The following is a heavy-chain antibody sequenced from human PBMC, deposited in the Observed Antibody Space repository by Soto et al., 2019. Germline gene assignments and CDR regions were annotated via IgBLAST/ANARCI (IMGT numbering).Heavy chain of an antibody. V-gene: IGHV3-72*01. CDR2: IRRQANSYTT. J-gene: IGHJ6*02. Sequence: EVQLVESGGGLVQPGGSLRLSCAASGLIFSDYHMDWVRQAPGQGLEWVGRIRRQANSYTTEYAASVKGRFTISRDDSKNSLYLQMNSLKSEDTAVYYCARLGGWSGGSSGMDVWCQGTTVTVSS. CDR3: ARLGGWSGGSSGMDV. CDR1: GLIFSDYH. D-gene: IGHD6-19*01.